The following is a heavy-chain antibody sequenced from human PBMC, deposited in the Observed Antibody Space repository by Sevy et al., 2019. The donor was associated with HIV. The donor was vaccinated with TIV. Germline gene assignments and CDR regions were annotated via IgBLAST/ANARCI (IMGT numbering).Heavy chain of an antibody. CDR2: ISSNGGSR. V-gene: IGHV3-64D*06. CDR3: VKAMEHSSEEGTFDI. Sequence: GGSQRLSCSASGFSFSGYAMHWVRQAPGKGLEYVSAISSNGGSRYYAESVKGRFTISRDNSKIALYLQMSSLRTEDTAVYYCVKAMEHSSEEGTFDIWGQGTMVTVSS. D-gene: IGHD3-3*02. J-gene: IGHJ3*02. CDR1: GFSFSGYA.